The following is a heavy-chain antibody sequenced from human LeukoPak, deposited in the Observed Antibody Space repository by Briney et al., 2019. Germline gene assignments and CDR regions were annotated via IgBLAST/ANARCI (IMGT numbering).Heavy chain of an antibody. D-gene: IGHD6-6*01. V-gene: IGHV4-34*01. CDR2: INHSGST. CDR3: ARVSPADLHSSSRKYYFDY. Sequence: TSETLSLTCAVYGGSFGGYYWSWIRQPPGKGLEWIGEINHSGSTNYNPSLNSRVTISVDTSKNQFSLKLSSVTAADTAVYYCARVSPADLHSSSRKYYFDYWGQGTLVTVSS. CDR1: GGSFGGYY. J-gene: IGHJ4*02.